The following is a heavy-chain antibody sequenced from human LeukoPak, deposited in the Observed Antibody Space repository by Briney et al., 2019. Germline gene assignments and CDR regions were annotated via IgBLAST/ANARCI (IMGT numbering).Heavy chain of an antibody. V-gene: IGHV4-34*01. CDR1: GGSFSGYY. D-gene: IGHD2-21*02. CDR3: ARGAAYCGGDCYTRTSGFDY. CDR2: INHSGST. Sequence: SETLSLTCAVYGGSFSGYYWSWIRQPPGKGLEWIGEINHSGSTNYNPSLKSRVTISVDTSKNQFSLKLSSVTAADTAVYYCARGAAYCGGDCYTRTSGFDYWGQGTLVTVSS. J-gene: IGHJ4*02.